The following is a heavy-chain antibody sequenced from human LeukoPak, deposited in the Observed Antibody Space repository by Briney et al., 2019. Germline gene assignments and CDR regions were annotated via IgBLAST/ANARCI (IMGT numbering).Heavy chain of an antibody. CDR2: ISGSGGST. CDR1: GFTFSSYA. Sequence: GGSLRLSCAASGFTFSSYAMSWVRQAPGKGLEWVSAISGSGGSTYYADSVKGRFTISRDNAKNSLYLQMNSLRAEDTAIYYCATDRGWLQFDYWGQGTLVTVPS. V-gene: IGHV3-23*01. J-gene: IGHJ4*02. CDR3: ATDRGWLQFDY. D-gene: IGHD5-24*01.